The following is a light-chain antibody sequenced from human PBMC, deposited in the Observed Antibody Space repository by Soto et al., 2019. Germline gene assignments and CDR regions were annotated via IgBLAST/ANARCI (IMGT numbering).Light chain of an antibody. Sequence: EIVITQSPARLSVSPGEIATPSSRTRSRVSAKLAWYQQKGGQPPRLLIYGASTRATGITPRFSGSGTGKDVPRTISSLQSEDFAVYYCQQYNNWPTAYSCGQGTMMETK. CDR1: SRVSAK. CDR2: GAS. CDR3: QQYNNWPTAYS. J-gene: IGKJ2*03. V-gene: IGKV3-15*01.